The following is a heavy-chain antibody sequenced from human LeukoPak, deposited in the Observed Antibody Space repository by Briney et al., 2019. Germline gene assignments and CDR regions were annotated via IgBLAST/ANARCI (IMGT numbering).Heavy chain of an antibody. V-gene: IGHV3-23*01. CDR2: ISGSGGST. J-gene: IGHJ6*03. CDR1: GFTFSSYA. CDR3: AKDTYYYGSGSYLSDYYMDV. Sequence: GGSLRLSCAASGFTFSSYAMSWVRQAPGKGLEWVSAISGSGGSTYYADSVKGRFTISRDNSKNTLYLQMNSLRAEDTAVYYCAKDTYYYGSGSYLSDYYMDVWGKGTTVTVSS. D-gene: IGHD3-10*01.